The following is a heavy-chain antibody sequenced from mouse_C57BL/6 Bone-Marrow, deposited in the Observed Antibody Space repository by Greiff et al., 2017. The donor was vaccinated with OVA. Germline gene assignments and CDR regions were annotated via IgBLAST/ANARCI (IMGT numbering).Heavy chain of an antibody. J-gene: IGHJ4*01. CDR3: VRGDYYYGSSPYYAMDY. D-gene: IGHD1-1*01. CDR2: IRSKSSNYAT. V-gene: IGHV10-3*01. CDR1: GFTFNTYA. Sequence: EVMLVESGGGLVQPTGSLKLSCAASGFTFNTYAMHWVRQAPGKGLEWVARIRSKSSNYATYYADSVKDRFTISRDDSQSMLYLQMNNLKTEDTAMYYCVRGDYYYGSSPYYAMDYWGQGTAVTVSS.